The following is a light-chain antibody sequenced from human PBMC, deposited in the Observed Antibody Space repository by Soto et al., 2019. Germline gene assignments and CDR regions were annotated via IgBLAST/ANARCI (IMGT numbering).Light chain of an antibody. CDR1: SSDLGSYNY. CDR2: RVT. V-gene: IGLV2-14*03. Sequence: QSVLTQPASVSGSPGQSITISCTGTSSDLGSYNYVSWYQQHPGKAPTLIMYRVTYRPSGVSSRFSGSKSGNTASLTISGAPAEDEADYYCRLYRSGSTPFVLGNGTKVTVL. J-gene: IGLJ1*01. CDR3: RLYRSGSTPFV.